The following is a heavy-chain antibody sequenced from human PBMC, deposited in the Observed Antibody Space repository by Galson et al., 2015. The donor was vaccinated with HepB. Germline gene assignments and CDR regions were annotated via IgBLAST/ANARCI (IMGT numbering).Heavy chain of an antibody. J-gene: IGHJ5*02. CDR1: GYSFTSYW. CDR3: ARSGPTYYYGSGSYSPYWFDP. D-gene: IGHD3-10*01. V-gene: IGHV5-51*01. CDR2: IYPGDSDA. Sequence: QSGAEVKKPGESLKISCKGSGYSFTSYWIGWVRQMPGKGLEWMGIIYPGDSDARYSPSFQGQVTISADKSISTAYLQWSSLKASDTAMYYCARSGPTYYYGSGSYSPYWFDPWGQGTLVTVSS.